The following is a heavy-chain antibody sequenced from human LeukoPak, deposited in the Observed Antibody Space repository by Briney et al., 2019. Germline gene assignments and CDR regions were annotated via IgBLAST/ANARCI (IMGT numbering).Heavy chain of an antibody. CDR2: IKSDGSSS. CDR3: VRDLDLGGYSSFEY. CDR1: GFTFSSYW. D-gene: IGHD4-23*01. J-gene: IGHJ4*02. Sequence: PGGSLRLSCAASGFTFSSYWMSWVRQAPGKGLVWVSRIKSDGSSSTYADSVKGRFTISRDNAKNSLYLQMNTLRAEDTAVYYCVRDLDLGGYSSFEYWGQGTLVTVSS. V-gene: IGHV3-74*01.